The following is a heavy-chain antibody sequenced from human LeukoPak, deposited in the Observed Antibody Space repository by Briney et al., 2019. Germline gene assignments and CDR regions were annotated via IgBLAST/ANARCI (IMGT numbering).Heavy chain of an antibody. V-gene: IGHV4-4*07. J-gene: IGHJ5*02. D-gene: IGHD6-13*01. Sequence: PSETLSLTCTVSGGSISSYDWSWIRQPAGKGLEWIGRIYTSGSTNYNPSLKSRVTMSVDTSKNQFSLKLSSVTAADTAVYYCARDRRRSSSWYNWFDPWGQGTLVTVSS. CDR3: ARDRRRSSSWYNWFDP. CDR1: GGSISSYD. CDR2: IYTSGST.